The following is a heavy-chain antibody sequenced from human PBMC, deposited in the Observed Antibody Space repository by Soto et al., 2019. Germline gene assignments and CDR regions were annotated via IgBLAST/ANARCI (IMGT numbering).Heavy chain of an antibody. CDR1: GYTFTSYD. CDR2: MNPNSGNT. CDR3: ARFGGSGWYGDAFDI. J-gene: IGHJ3*02. V-gene: IGHV1-8*01. Sequence: QVQLVQSGAEVKKPGASVKVSCKASGYTFTSYDINWVRQATGQGLEWMGSMNPNSGNTGYAQKFQGRVTMTRNTSKSKAYMELGSLIYEDAAVYYCARFGGSGWYGDAFDIWGQGTMVTVSS. D-gene: IGHD6-19*01.